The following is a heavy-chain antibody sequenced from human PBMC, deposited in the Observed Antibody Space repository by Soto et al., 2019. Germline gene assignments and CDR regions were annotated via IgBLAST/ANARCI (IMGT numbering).Heavy chain of an antibody. D-gene: IGHD2-2*01. CDR1: GYTFTGYY. Sequence: PSVKVSCKASGYTFTGYYMHWVRQAPGQGLDWIGWINPNSGGTNYAQKFQGWVTMTRDTSIDTAYMELSRLKSDDTAVYYCARAHCSSTSCYPSQDALDIWGQGTMVSVSS. J-gene: IGHJ3*02. CDR2: INPNSGGT. V-gene: IGHV1-2*04. CDR3: ARAHCSSTSCYPSQDALDI.